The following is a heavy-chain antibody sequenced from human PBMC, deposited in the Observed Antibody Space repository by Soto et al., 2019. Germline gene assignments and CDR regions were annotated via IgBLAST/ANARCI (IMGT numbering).Heavy chain of an antibody. V-gene: IGHV1-46*04. CDR2: RNPSSRSA. Sequence: GSSVKVSCKASGYTFTNYYLHWVRQAPGQGVESTGMRNPSSRSASYAEKLRGRLTMDRDTSTTTVYMELSRLTSEDTAVYYCARDNSAANGVLDHWDLGTLLTVSS. CDR1: GYTFTNYY. D-gene: IGHD1-1*01. J-gene: IGHJ4*02. CDR3: ARDNSAANGVLDH.